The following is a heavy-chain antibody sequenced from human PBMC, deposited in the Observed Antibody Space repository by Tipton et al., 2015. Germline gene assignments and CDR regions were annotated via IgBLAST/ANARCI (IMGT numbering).Heavy chain of an antibody. CDR2: INHSGST. D-gene: IGHD6-19*01. J-gene: IGHJ6*02. Sequence: TLSLTCAVYGGSLSGYYWSWIRQPPGKGLEWIGEINHSGSTNYNPSLKSRVTISVDTSKNQFSLKLSSVTAADTAVYYCAREAVARYYYGMDVWGQGTTVTVSS. CDR3: AREAVARYYYGMDV. CDR1: GGSLSGYY. V-gene: IGHV4-34*01.